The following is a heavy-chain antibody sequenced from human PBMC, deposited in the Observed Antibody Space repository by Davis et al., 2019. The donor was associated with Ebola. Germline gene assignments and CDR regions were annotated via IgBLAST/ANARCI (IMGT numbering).Heavy chain of an antibody. V-gene: IGHV5-51*01. CDR2: IYPGDSDT. CDR3: ARRYYDFWSGYYTGGMDV. CDR1: GYSFTSYW. J-gene: IGHJ6*02. D-gene: IGHD3-3*01. Sequence: GESLKISCKGSGYSFTSYWIGWVSQMPGKGLEWMGIIYPGDSDTRYSPSFQGQVTISADKSISTAYLQWSSLKASDTAMYYCARRYYDFWSGYYTGGMDVWGQGTTVTVSS.